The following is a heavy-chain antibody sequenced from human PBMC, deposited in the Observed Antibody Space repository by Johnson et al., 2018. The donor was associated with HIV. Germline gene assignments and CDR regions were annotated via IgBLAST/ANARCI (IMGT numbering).Heavy chain of an antibody. CDR3: TREGPSERAGFDI. V-gene: IGHV3-74*01. CDR2: VNGDGSAT. Sequence: EVQLVESGGGVVQPGGSLRLSCAASGFTFSSNWMHWVRQAPGKGLVWVSRVNGDGSATTYADSVKGRFTISRDSAKNTLYLQMNSLRAEDTAVYYCTREGPSERAGFDIWGQGTMVTVSS. CDR1: GFTFSSNW. J-gene: IGHJ3*02.